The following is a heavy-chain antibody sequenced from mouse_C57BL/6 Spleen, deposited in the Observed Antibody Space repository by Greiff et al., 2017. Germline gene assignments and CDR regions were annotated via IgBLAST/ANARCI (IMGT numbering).Heavy chain of an antibody. V-gene: IGHV3-6*01. Sequence: ESGRGLVKPSQSLSLTCSVTGYSITSGYYSNWLRQFPGNKLEWMGYISYDGSNNYNPSLKNRISITSDTSKNQFCLKLNSVTTEDTATEYCAGEGAMDYWGQGTSVTVSS. CDR2: ISYDGSN. CDR3: AGEGAMDY. CDR1: GYSITSGYY. J-gene: IGHJ4*01.